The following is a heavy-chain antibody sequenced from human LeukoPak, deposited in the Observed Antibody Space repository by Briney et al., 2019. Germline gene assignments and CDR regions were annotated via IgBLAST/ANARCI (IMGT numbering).Heavy chain of an antibody. CDR1: GYTFTGYY. CDR3: ARNIWFGESADAFDI. Sequence: ASVKVSCKASGYTFTGYYMHWVRQAPGQGLEWMGWINPNSGGTDYAQKFQGRVTMTRDKSIRTAYMELSRLTSDDTAVYYCARNIWFGESADAFDIWGQGAMVTVSS. J-gene: IGHJ3*02. CDR2: INPNSGGT. V-gene: IGHV1-2*02. D-gene: IGHD3-10*01.